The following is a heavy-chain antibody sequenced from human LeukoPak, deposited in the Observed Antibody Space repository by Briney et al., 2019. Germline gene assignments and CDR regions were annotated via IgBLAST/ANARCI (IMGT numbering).Heavy chain of an antibody. CDR3: AREGIAAAADY. CDR1: GYTFTSYY. D-gene: IGHD6-13*01. V-gene: IGHV1-46*01. CDR2: INPSGGST. J-gene: IGHJ4*02. Sequence: ASVKVSFKASGYTFTSYYMHWVRQASGQGLEWMGIINPSGGSTSYAQKFQGRVTMTRDTSTSTVYMELSSLRSEDTAVYYCAREGIAAAADYWGQGTLVTVSS.